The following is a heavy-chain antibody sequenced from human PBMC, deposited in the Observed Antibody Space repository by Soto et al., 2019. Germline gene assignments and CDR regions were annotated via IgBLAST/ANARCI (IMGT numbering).Heavy chain of an antibody. V-gene: IGHV1-46*01. Sequence: ASVKGYCKTSGYTFTSYYMHWVRQETGQGLEWMGIINPSGGSTSYAQKFQGRVTMTRDTSTSTVYMELSSLRSEDTAVYYCARQTPEECYYDSSGYDNWFDPWGQGTLVTFSS. CDR2: INPSGGST. D-gene: IGHD3-22*01. CDR1: GYTFTSYY. CDR3: ARQTPEECYYDSSGYDNWFDP. J-gene: IGHJ5*02.